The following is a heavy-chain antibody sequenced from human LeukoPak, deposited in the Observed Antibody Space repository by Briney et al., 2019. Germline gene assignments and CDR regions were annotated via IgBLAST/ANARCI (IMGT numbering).Heavy chain of an antibody. V-gene: IGHV4-34*01. D-gene: IGHD3-10*01. CDR1: DGPFRGYY. Sequence: SETLSLTCAVYDGPFRGYYWKWIRQPPGKGLEWIGEINHSGSTNYNPSLKSRVTISIDTSKNQFSLKLNSVTAADRAVYYCARGPGSGSHFAWFDSWGQGIQVTVSS. CDR3: ARGPGSGSHFAWFDS. J-gene: IGHJ5*01. CDR2: INHSGST.